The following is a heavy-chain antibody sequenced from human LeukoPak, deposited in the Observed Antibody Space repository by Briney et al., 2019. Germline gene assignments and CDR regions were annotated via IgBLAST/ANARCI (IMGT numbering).Heavy chain of an antibody. Sequence: SETLSLTCTVSGGSISSGDYYWSWIRQPPGKGLEWIGYIYYSGSTYYNPSLKSRVTISVDTSKNQFSLKLSSVTAADTAVYYCARENVYYGSGSYYNTANWFDPWGQGTLVTVSS. D-gene: IGHD3-10*01. J-gene: IGHJ5*02. CDR2: IYYSGST. CDR1: GGSISSGDYY. CDR3: ARENVYYGSGSYYNTANWFDP. V-gene: IGHV4-30-4*01.